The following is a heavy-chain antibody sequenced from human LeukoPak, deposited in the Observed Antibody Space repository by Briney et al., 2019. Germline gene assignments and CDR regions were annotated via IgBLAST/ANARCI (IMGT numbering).Heavy chain of an antibody. J-gene: IGHJ4*02. Sequence: SGTLSLTCTVSGASISSSHWWSWVRQPPGKGLEWIGEIYHSGSTNYNPSLKSRVTISVDTSKNQFSLKLSSVTAADTAVYYCARDVGIAAPLYYFDYWGQGTLVTVSS. CDR2: IYHSGST. CDR1: GASISSSHW. D-gene: IGHD6-13*01. V-gene: IGHV4-4*02. CDR3: ARDVGIAAPLYYFDY.